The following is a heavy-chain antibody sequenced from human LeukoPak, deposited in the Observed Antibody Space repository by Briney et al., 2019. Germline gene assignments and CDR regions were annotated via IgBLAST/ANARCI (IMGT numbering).Heavy chain of an antibody. Sequence: SETLSLTCTVSGGSISSYYWSWIRQPPGKGLEGIGYIYYSGSTNYNPSLKSRVTISVDTSKNQYSLKLSSVTAADTAVYYCARAKYYYDSSGHKLNWFDPWGQGTLVTVSS. CDR2: IYYSGST. V-gene: IGHV4-59*01. D-gene: IGHD3-22*01. CDR3: ARAKYYYDSSGHKLNWFDP. CDR1: GGSISSYY. J-gene: IGHJ5*02.